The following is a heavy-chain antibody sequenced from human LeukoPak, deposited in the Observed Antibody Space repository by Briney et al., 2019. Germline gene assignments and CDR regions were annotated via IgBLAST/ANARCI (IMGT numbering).Heavy chain of an antibody. CDR2: IRQDGSEK. D-gene: IGHD1-1*01. CDR1: GFTFSIYG. CDR3: ARSTAGLDY. V-gene: IGHV3-7*01. J-gene: IGHJ4*02. Sequence: GGSLRLSCTVSGFTFSIYGMRWVRQAPGKGLEWVANIRQDGSEKYYVDSMRGRFTISRDNAKNSLYLQMSSLRAEDMAVYYCARSTAGLDYWGQGTLVTVSS.